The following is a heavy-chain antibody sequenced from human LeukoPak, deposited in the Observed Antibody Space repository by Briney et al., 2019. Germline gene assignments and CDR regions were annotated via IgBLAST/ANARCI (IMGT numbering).Heavy chain of an antibody. CDR2: IKQDGSDK. V-gene: IGHV3-7*01. CDR3: ARGVTYLYFDY. CDR1: GFTFDDYG. Sequence: GGSLRLSRAASGFTFDDYGMSWVRQAPEKGLEWVATIKQDGSDKYYVDSVKGRFTISRDNAKNSLYLQMNSLRAEDTAVYYCARGVTYLYFDYWGQGTLVTVSS. D-gene: IGHD1-14*01. J-gene: IGHJ4*02.